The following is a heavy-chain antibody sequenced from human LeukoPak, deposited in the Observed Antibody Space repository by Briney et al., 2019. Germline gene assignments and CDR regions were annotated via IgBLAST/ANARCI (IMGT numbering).Heavy chain of an antibody. J-gene: IGHJ4*02. CDR2: VYYSGST. CDR1: GGSTSSYY. Sequence: SETLSLTCTVSGGSTSSYYWSWIRQPPGKGLEWIGYVYYSGSTNYNPSLKSRVTISVDTSKNQFSLKLTSVTAADTAVYYCARFRGSIFGVVIPIDYWGQGNLVTVSS. D-gene: IGHD3-3*01. CDR3: ARFRGSIFGVVIPIDY. V-gene: IGHV4-59*12.